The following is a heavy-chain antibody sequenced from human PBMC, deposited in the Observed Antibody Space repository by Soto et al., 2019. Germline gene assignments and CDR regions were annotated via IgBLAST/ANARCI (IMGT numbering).Heavy chain of an antibody. V-gene: IGHV4-31*11. J-gene: IGHJ6*02. CDR3: ATAPNWNDVNYYYYGMDV. D-gene: IGHD1-1*01. CDR2: IYYSGST. CDR1: GGSISSGGYS. Sequence: PSETLSLTCAVSGGSISSGGYSWSWIRQPPGKGLEWIGYIYYSGSTYYNPSLKSRVTISVDTSKNQFSLKLSSVTAADTAVYYCATAPNWNDVNYYYYGMDVWGQGTTVTVSS.